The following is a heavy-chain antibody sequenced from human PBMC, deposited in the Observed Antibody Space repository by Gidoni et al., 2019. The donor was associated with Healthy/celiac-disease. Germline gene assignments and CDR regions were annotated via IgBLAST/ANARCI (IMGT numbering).Heavy chain of an antibody. CDR3: ARDPDGDYGSNWFDP. CDR2: IKQDGSEK. D-gene: IGHD4-17*01. Sequence: EVQLVESGGGLVQPGGSLRLSCAASGFTFSRYWMSWVRQAPGKGLEGVANIKQDGSEKYYVDSVKGRFTISRDNAKNSLYLQMNSLRAEDTAVYYCARDPDGDYGSNWFDPWGQGTLVTVSS. V-gene: IGHV3-7*03. J-gene: IGHJ5*02. CDR1: GFTFSRYW.